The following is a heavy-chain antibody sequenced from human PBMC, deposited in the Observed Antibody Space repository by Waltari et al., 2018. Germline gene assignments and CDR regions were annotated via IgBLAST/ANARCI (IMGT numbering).Heavy chain of an antibody. CDR1: GYTLTGYY. D-gene: IGHD3-22*01. V-gene: IGHV1-2*06. J-gene: IGHJ3*02. CDR2: INPNSGGT. Sequence: QVQLVQSGAEVKKPGASVKVSCKASGYTLTGYYMHWVRQAPEQGLEWMGRINPNSGGTNYAQKFQGRVTMTRDTSISTAYMELSRLRSDDTAVYYCARDYYYDSSGYPEAFDIWGQGTMVTVSS. CDR3: ARDYYYDSSGYPEAFDI.